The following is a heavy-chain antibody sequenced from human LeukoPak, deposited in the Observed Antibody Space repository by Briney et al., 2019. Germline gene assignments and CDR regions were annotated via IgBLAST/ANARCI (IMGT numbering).Heavy chain of an antibody. J-gene: IGHJ4*02. CDR3: ARTYYYDGSGYGRKGPADY. CDR2: ITSSSSTI. Sequence: GGSLRLSCAASGVTFSSYSMNWVRQAPGKGLEWVSYITSSSSTIYYADSVKGRFTISRDNAKNSLYLQVNSLRAEDTAVYYCARTYYYDGSGYGRKGPADYWGQGTLVTVSS. CDR1: GVTFSSYS. V-gene: IGHV3-48*01. D-gene: IGHD3-22*01.